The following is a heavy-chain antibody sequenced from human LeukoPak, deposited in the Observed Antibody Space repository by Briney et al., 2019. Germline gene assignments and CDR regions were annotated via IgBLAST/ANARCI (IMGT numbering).Heavy chain of an antibody. CDR3: AREGGDCTNGVCYQGLYYYYYMDV. D-gene: IGHD2-8*01. CDR2: ISGSGGST. CDR1: AFTFSSYA. Sequence: GGSLRLSCAAYAFTFSSYAMSWVRQAPGKVLEWVSAISGSGGSTYYADSVEGRFTIYRDNAKNSLYLQMNSLRAEDTAVYYCAREGGDCTNGVCYQGLYYYYYMDVWGKGTTVTVSS. V-gene: IGHV3-23*01. J-gene: IGHJ6*03.